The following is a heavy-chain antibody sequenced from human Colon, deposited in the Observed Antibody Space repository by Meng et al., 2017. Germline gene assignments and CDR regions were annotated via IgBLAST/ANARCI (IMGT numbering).Heavy chain of an antibody. CDR2: INPDESST. J-gene: IGHJ4*02. CDR3: LAAADNSGSFEH. CDR1: DFTFRSYW. Sequence: EGQRGAPGGGRGQPAGPLRPSWAASDFTFRSYWMHWVRQAPGRGLGWVSRINPDESSTSYADSVKGRFTISRDNAKNTLYLQMNSLRAEDTAVYYCLAAADNSGSFEHWGQGTLVTVSS. D-gene: IGHD6-13*01. V-gene: IGHV3-74*01.